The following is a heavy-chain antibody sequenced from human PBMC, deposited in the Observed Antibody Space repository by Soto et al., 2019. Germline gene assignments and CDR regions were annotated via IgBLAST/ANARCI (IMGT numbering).Heavy chain of an antibody. CDR2: IYYSGST. V-gene: IGHV4-59*01. CDR3: ARDFYYYGMDV. J-gene: IGHJ6*02. CDR1: GGSISSYY. Sequence: SETLSLTCTVSGGSISSYYWSWIRQPPGKGLEWIGYIYYSGSTNYNPSLKSRVTISVDTSKNQFSLKLSSVTAADTAVYYCARDFYYYGMDVWGQGTTVTVSS.